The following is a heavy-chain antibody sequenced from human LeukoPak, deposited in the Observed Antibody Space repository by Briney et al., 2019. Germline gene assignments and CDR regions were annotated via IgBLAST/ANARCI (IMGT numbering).Heavy chain of an antibody. J-gene: IGHJ4*02. CDR2: ISSSSSSTI. V-gene: IGHV3-48*02. D-gene: IGHD5-18*01. CDR1: GFTFSSYS. Sequence: GGSLRLSCAASGFTFSSYSMNWVRQAPGKGLEWVSYISSSSSSTIYYADSVKGRFTISRDNAKNSLYLQMNSLRDEDTAVYYCAREGIHGYSYGLFDYWGQGTLVTVSS. CDR3: AREGIHGYSYGLFDY.